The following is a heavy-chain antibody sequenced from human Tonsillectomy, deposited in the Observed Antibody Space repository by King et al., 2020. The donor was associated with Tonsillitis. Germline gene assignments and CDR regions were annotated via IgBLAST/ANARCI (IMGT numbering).Heavy chain of an antibody. CDR2: IYSGGST. D-gene: IGHD3-10*01. J-gene: IGHJ6*03. CDR1: GFTVSSNY. V-gene: IGHV3-53*01. CDR3: ARASKKAPRGYNYFMDV. Sequence: VQLVESGGGLIQPGGSLRLSCAASGFTVSSNYMTWVRQAPGKGLEWVSVIYSGGSTYYADSVKGRFTASRDNSKNTLYLQMDSLRADDTAVYYCARASKKAPRGYNYFMDVWGKGTTVTVSS.